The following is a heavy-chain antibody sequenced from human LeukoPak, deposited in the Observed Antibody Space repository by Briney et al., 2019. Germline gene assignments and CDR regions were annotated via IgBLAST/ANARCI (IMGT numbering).Heavy chain of an antibody. CDR2: IISSSSTI. Sequence: GGSLRLSCVASGFNFNTYSMNWVRQAPGKGLEWISYIISSSSTIYYADSVKGRFTISRDNAKNPLYLQMNSLRADDTAVYYCARDRVGGRYYYGMDVWGLGTTVTVSS. J-gene: IGHJ6*02. V-gene: IGHV3-48*04. CDR3: ARDRVGGRYYYGMDV. CDR1: GFNFNTYS. D-gene: IGHD3-16*01.